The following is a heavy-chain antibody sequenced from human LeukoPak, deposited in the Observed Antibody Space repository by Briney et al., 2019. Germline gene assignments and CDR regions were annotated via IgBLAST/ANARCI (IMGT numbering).Heavy chain of an antibody. J-gene: IGHJ4*02. Sequence: GGSLRLSCAASGFSFSSYEMSWVRQAPGKGLEWVSYSSSSGRTIYYADSVKGRFTISRDNAKNSLYLQMNSLRAEDTAVYYCARGRYRHYFDYWGQGTLVTVSS. V-gene: IGHV3-48*03. D-gene: IGHD3-16*02. CDR3: ARGRYRHYFDY. CDR1: GFSFSSYE. CDR2: SSSSGRTI.